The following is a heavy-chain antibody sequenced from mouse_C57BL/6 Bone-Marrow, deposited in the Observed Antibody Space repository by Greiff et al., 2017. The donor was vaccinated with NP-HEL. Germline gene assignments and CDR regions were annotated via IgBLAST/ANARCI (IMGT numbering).Heavy chain of an antibody. CDR1: GYTFTSYW. Sequence: VQLQQPGAELVKPGASVKMSCKASGYTFTSYWITWVKQRPGQGLEWIGDIYPGSGSTNYNEKFKSKATLTVDTSSSTAYMKLSSLTSEDAAVYYCAAYDINYGYWYVDVWGTGTTVTVSS. V-gene: IGHV1-55*01. D-gene: IGHD2-5*01. CDR2: IYPGSGST. CDR3: AAYDINYGYWYVDV. J-gene: IGHJ1*03.